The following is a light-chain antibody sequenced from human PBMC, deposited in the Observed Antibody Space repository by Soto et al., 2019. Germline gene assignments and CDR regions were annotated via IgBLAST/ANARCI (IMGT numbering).Light chain of an antibody. Sequence: EIVLTQSPGTLSLSPGERATLSCRASQSVSTYLGWYQQKPGQAPRLLIYDASTRAIGISARFSGSGSGTDFTLTISSLEPEDFAVYYCQQRSTWPVTFGQGTKVEIK. J-gene: IGKJ1*01. CDR2: DAS. CDR3: QQRSTWPVT. V-gene: IGKV3-11*01. CDR1: QSVSTY.